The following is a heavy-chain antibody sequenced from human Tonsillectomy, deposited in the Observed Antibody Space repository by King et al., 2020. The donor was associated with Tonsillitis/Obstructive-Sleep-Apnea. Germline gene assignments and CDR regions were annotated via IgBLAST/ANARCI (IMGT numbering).Heavy chain of an antibody. Sequence: VQLVESGGGLVQPGGSLRLSCAASGFTFSSYSINWVRQAPGKGLEWISYISSSSTTIYYADSVKGRFTISRDNAITSLFLQMNSLRDGDTAVYYCTRDSRVATTGSGGFDIWGQGTMVTVSS. CDR1: GFTFSSYS. J-gene: IGHJ3*02. CDR3: TRDSRVATTGSGGFDI. CDR2: ISSSSTTI. D-gene: IGHD5-12*01. V-gene: IGHV3-48*02.